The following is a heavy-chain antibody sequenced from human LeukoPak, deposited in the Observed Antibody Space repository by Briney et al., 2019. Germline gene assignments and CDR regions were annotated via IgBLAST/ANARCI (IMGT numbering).Heavy chain of an antibody. CDR2: INPNSGDT. CDR3: AKVVHGTVAFDI. V-gene: IGHV1-2*02. D-gene: IGHD4-17*01. J-gene: IGHJ3*02. Sequence: ASVKVSCKASGYTFTGYYMHWVRQAPRQGLEWMGWINPNSGDTNYAQKFQGRLTLTRDTSISTAYMDLSRLRSDDTAVYYCAKVVHGTVAFDIWGQGTMVTVSS. CDR1: GYTFTGYY.